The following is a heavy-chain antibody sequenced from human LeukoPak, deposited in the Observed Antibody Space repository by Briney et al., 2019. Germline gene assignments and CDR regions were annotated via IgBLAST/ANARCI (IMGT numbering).Heavy chain of an antibody. J-gene: IGHJ6*02. CDR3: AKDKLTYYYDSSGYYPYYYYYGMDV. CDR1: GFTFSSYA. CDR2: ISGSGGST. V-gene: IGHV3-23*01. Sequence: GGSPRLSCAASGFTFSSYAMSWVRQAPGKGLEWVSAISGSGGSTYYADSVKGRFTISRDNSKNTLYLQMNSLRAEDTAVYYCAKDKLTYYYDSSGYYPYYYYYGMDVWGQGTTVTVSS. D-gene: IGHD3-22*01.